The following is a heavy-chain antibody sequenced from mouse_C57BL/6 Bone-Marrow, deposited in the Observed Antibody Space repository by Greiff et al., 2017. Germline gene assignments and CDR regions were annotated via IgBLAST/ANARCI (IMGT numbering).Heavy chain of an antibody. CDR1: GFTFSDYG. CDR2: ISSGSSTI. V-gene: IGHV5-17*01. CDR3: ARTGSSNWYFDV. D-gene: IGHD1-1*01. J-gene: IGHJ1*03. Sequence: EVQLVESGGGLVKPGGSLKLSCAASGFTFSDYGMHWVRPAPEKGLEWVAYISSGSSTIYYADTVKGRFTISRDNAKNTLFLQMTSLRSEDTAMYYCARTGSSNWYFDVWGTGTTVTVSS.